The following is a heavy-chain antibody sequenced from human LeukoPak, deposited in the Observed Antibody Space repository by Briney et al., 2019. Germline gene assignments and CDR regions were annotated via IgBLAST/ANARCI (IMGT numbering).Heavy chain of an antibody. Sequence: SETLSLTCTVSGGSISSSSYYWGWIRQPPGKGLEWIGSIYYSGSTYYNPSLKSRVTISVDTSKNQFSLKLSSVTAADTAVYYCARRIMITFGGVTDYFDYWGQGTLVTVSS. CDR2: IYYSGST. D-gene: IGHD3-16*01. J-gene: IGHJ4*02. V-gene: IGHV4-39*01. CDR3: ARRIMITFGGVTDYFDY. CDR1: GGSISSSSYY.